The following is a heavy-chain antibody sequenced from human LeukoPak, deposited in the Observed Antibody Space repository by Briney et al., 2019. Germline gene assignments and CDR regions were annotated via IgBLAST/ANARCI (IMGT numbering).Heavy chain of an antibody. CDR2: IYYSGST. V-gene: IGHV4-59*01. CDR1: GGSISSYY. Sequence: PSETQSLTCTVSGGSISSYYWSWIRQPPGKGLEWIGYIYYSGSTNYNPSLKSRVTISVDTSKNQFSLKLSSVTAADTAVYYCARAVSVYYDSSGYWEVYFDYWGQGTLVTVSS. CDR3: ARAVSVYYDSSGYWEVYFDY. D-gene: IGHD3-22*01. J-gene: IGHJ4*02.